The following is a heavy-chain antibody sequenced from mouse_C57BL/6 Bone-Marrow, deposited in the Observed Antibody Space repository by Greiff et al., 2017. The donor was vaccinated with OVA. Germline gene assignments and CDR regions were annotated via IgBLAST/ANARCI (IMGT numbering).Heavy chain of an antibody. CDR2: IWSDGST. CDR3: ARHGSNSYYYAMDY. J-gene: IGHJ4*01. Sequence: QVQLKQSGPGLVAPSQSLSITCTVSGFSLTSYGVHWVRQPPGKGLEWLVVIWSDGSTTYNSALKSRLSISKDNSKSQVFLKMNSLQTDDTAMYYCARHGSNSYYYAMDYWGQGTSVTVSS. D-gene: IGHD2-5*01. V-gene: IGHV2-6-1*01. CDR1: GFSLTSYG.